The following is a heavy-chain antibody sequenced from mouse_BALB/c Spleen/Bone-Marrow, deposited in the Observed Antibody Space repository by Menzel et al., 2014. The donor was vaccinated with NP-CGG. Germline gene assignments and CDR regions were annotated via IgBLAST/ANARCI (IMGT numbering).Heavy chain of an antibody. J-gene: IGHJ1*01. CDR3: ARGGNGYDGYWHSDV. Sequence: VQRVESGAELVKPGASVKLSCKASGYTFTSYWMHWVNRRPGQGLEWIGEIDPSDSYTNYNQKFKGKATLTVDKSSSTAYMQLSSLTSEDSAVYYCARGGNGYDGYWHSDVWGAGTTVTVSS. V-gene: IGHV1-69*02. D-gene: IGHD2-2*01. CDR2: IDPSDSYT. CDR1: GYTFTSYW.